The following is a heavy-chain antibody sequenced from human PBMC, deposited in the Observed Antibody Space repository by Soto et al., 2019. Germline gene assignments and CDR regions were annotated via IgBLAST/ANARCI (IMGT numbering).Heavy chain of an antibody. V-gene: IGHV4-34*01. CDR1: GGSFSGYY. CDR2: INHSGST. Sequence: QVQLQQWGAGLLKPSETLSLTCAVYGGSFSGYYWSWIRQPPGKGLEWIGEINHSGSTNYNPSLTSRVTISVDTSKNQFSLKLSSVTAADTAVYYCARRTYGDYPGWFDPWGQGTLVTVSS. J-gene: IGHJ5*02. CDR3: ARRTYGDYPGWFDP. D-gene: IGHD4-17*01.